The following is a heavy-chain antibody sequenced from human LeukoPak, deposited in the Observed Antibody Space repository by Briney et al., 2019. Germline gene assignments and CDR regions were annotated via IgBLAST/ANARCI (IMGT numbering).Heavy chain of an antibody. V-gene: IGHV3-7*03. Sequence: GRSLRLSCAASGFDFSNYWMYWVRQAPGKGLEWVANIKQDGSEKYYVDSVRGRFTISRDNAKNSLSLQMNSLRAEDTAVYYWASNYGGGGKETLVTVSS. J-gene: IGHJ4*02. CDR2: IKQDGSEK. CDR3: ASNYGG. CDR1: GFDFSNYW. D-gene: IGHD4-11*01.